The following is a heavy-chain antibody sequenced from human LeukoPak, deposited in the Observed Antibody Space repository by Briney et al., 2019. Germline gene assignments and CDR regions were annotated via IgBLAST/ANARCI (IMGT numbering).Heavy chain of an antibody. CDR2: IYYSGST. CDR1: GGSISSSSYY. Sequence: SETLSLTCTVSGGSISSSSYYWGWIRQPPGKGLEWIGSIYYSGSTYYNPSLKSRVTISVDTSKNQFSLKLSSVTAADTAVYYCARDRSSSYYYYYMDVWGKGTTVTVSS. D-gene: IGHD6-13*01. V-gene: IGHV4-39*07. J-gene: IGHJ6*03. CDR3: ARDRSSSYYYYYMDV.